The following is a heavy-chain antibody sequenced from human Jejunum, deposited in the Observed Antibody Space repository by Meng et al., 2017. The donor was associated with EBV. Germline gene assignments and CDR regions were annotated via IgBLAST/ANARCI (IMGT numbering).Heavy chain of an antibody. CDR1: GDSIDSRNW. D-gene: IGHD2-21*02. CDR3: VRGGDYCLVY. CDR2: IYYSGST. Sequence: QVRLQVSGPGLVKPSGTLSLTCAGSGDSIDSRNWWSWVRRPPERGLGWIGEIYYSGSTNYNPSLKSRVTILVDRSENHFSLYLSSVTAADTAVYYCVRGGDYCLVYWGQGTLVTVSS. V-gene: IGHV4-4*02. J-gene: IGHJ4*02.